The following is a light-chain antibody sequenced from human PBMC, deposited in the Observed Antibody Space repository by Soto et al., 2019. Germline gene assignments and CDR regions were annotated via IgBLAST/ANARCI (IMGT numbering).Light chain of an antibody. CDR3: KQYGSSPIT. Sequence: VVLTQSPATLSLSPGERGSLSCGASQSVSSSYVAWYKHKPGLAPRLLIHDTSSRAIGIPERLSGSQHGKNFNLKIRRMEHEDVGMYYCKQYGSSPITFGQGTRLEI. CDR1: QSVSSSY. V-gene: IGKV3D-20*01. J-gene: IGKJ5*01. CDR2: DTS.